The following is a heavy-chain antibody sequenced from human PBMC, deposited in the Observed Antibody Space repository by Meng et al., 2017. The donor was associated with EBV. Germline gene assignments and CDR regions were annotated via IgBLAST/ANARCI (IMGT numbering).Heavy chain of an antibody. V-gene: IGHV1-69*01. Sequence: QVQLVQSGAEVKKPGSSVKVSCKASGVTFSSYAISWVRQAPGQGLEWMGGIIPIFGTANYAQKFQGRVTITADESTSTAYMELSSLRSEDTAVYYCAGGYSSSRRPEDYYYYGMDVWGQGTTVTVSS. CDR3: AGGYSSSRRPEDYYYYGMDV. CDR1: GVTFSSYA. J-gene: IGHJ6*02. D-gene: IGHD6-6*01. CDR2: IIPIFGTA.